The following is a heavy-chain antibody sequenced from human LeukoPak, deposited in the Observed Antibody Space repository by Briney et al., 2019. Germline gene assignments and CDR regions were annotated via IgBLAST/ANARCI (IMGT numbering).Heavy chain of an antibody. J-gene: IGHJ6*02. D-gene: IGHD5-18*01. V-gene: IGHV1-24*01. Sequence: ASVKVSCKVSGYTLTELSIHWVRQAPGKGLEWMGGFDPEDGETIYAQKFQGRVTMTEDTSTDTAYMELSSLRSEDTAVYYCATPNRGYSYARYYYYGMDVWGQGTTVTVSS. CDR3: ATPNRGYSYARYYYYGMDV. CDR2: FDPEDGET. CDR1: GYTLTELS.